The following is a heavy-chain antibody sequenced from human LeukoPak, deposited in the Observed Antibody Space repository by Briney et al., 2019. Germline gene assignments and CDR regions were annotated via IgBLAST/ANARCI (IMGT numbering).Heavy chain of an antibody. D-gene: IGHD3-3*01. CDR2: INPNSGGT. CDR1: GYTFTGYS. V-gene: IGHV1-2*02. J-gene: IGHJ5*02. Sequence: AASVKVSCKASGYTFTGYSMHWVRQAPGQGLEWMGWINPNSGGTNYAQKFQGRVTMTRDTSISTAYMELSRLRSDDTAVYYCARFMEWLFPYNWFDPWGQGTLVTVSS. CDR3: ARFMEWLFPYNWFDP.